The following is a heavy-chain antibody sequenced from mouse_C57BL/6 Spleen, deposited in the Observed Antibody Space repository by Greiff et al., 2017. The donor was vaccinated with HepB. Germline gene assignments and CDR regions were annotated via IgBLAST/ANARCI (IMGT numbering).Heavy chain of an antibody. Sequence: EVQRVESGGDLVKPGGSLKLSCAASGFTFSSYGMSWVRQTPDKRLEWVATISSGGSYTYYPDSVKGRFTISRDNAKNTLYLQLSSLKSEDTAMYYCARRHYYGHFDYWGQGTTLTVSS. CDR3: ARRHYYGHFDY. D-gene: IGHD1-2*01. J-gene: IGHJ2*01. CDR2: ISSGGSYT. CDR1: GFTFSSYG. V-gene: IGHV5-6*01.